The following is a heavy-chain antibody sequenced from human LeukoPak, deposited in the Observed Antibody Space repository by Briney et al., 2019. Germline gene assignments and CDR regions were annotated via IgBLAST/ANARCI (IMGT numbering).Heavy chain of an antibody. CDR3: ARRDVDIVATIRGDY. CDR2: IYYSGST. Sequence: PSETLSLTCTVSGGSISSSSYYWGWIRQPPGKGLEWIGSIYYSGSTYYNPSLKSRVTISVDTSKNQFSLKLSSVTAADTAVYYCARRDVDIVATIRGDYWGQGTLVTVSS. CDR1: GGSISSSSYY. J-gene: IGHJ4*02. V-gene: IGHV4-39*01. D-gene: IGHD5-12*01.